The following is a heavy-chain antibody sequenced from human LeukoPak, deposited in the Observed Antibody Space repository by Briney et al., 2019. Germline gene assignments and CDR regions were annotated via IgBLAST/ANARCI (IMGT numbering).Heavy chain of an antibody. CDR2: ISSSVSTI. CDR3: ARGRYYDSSGYAIDS. V-gene: IGHV3-11*01. CDR1: GFTFSDYY. D-gene: IGHD3-22*01. J-gene: IGHJ4*02. Sequence: GRSLRLSCAASGFTFSDYYMSWIRQAPGKGLEWVSYISSSVSTIYYADSVKGRFTISRDNAKNSLYLQMNSLRADDTAVYYCARGRYYDSSGYAIDSWGQGPLVTVSS.